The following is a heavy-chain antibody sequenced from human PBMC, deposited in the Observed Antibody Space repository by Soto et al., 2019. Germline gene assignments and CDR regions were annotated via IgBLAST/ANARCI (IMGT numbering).Heavy chain of an antibody. V-gene: IGHV1-18*01. Sequence: QVQLVQSGAEVKKPGASVKVSCKASGYTFTSYGISWVRQAPGQGLDWMGWMSAYNGNTNYAQKLQGKVSMTTDTTTSTADMEQRSRRSDETAVHYCAGPKHRPGSYYLNHDAFDIWGQGTMVTVSS. J-gene: IGHJ3*02. CDR3: AGPKHRPGSYYLNHDAFDI. CDR2: MSAYNGNT. CDR1: GYTFTSYG. D-gene: IGHD3-10*01.